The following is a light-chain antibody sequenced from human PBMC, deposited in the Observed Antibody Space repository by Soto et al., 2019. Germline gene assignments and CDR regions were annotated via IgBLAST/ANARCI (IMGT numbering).Light chain of an antibody. CDR1: QSVSSY. J-gene: IGKJ4*01. CDR3: QQYVTSPLT. CDR2: GVS. Sequence: EIGLTQSPGTLSLSPGERATLSCRASQSVSSYLAWYQQKPGQAPRLLIYGVSSRATGIPDRVSGSGSGTDFTLTISRLEPEDFAVYYCQQYVTSPLTFGGGTKVEIK. V-gene: IGKV3-20*01.